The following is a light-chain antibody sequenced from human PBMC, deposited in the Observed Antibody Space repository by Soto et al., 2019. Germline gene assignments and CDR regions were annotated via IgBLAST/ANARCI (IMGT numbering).Light chain of an antibody. V-gene: IGKV1-6*01. Sequence: ATQMTQSPSSLSASVGDRVTIACRASQGIRTELGWYQQKAGEAPKLLIYAASTLQSGVPPRFSGSGSGTDSTLTISSLQPEDFATYYWLQDYDYPRTFGQGTKVEMK. J-gene: IGKJ1*01. CDR3: LQDYDYPRT. CDR1: QGIRTE. CDR2: AAS.